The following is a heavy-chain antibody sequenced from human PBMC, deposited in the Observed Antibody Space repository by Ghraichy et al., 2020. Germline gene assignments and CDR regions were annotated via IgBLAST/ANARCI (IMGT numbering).Heavy chain of an antibody. CDR2: MNPNTGDT. Sequence: ASVKVSCKAAGYTFTTYDINWVRQATGQGLEWMGWMNPNTGDTGYAHKFQGRVTMTRSTSITTAYLELSSLTSEDTAVYYCARGLGSGKANGTHWGQGTLVTVSS. D-gene: IGHD3-10*01. CDR1: GYTFTTYD. J-gene: IGHJ4*02. V-gene: IGHV1-8*01. CDR3: ARGLGSGKANGTH.